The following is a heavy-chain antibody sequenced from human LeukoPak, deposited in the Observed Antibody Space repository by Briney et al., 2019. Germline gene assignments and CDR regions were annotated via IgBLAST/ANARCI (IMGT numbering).Heavy chain of an antibody. V-gene: IGHV3-30*03. CDR3: FTSSYDSSGYTIEFDY. J-gene: IGHJ4*02. D-gene: IGHD3-22*01. CDR2: ISYDGSNK. CDR1: GLTFSSYG. Sequence: GRSLRLSCAASGLTFSSYGMHWVRQAPGKGLEWVAVISYDGSNKYYADSVKGRFTISRDNSKNTLYLQMNSLRAEDTAVYYCFTSSYDSSGYTIEFDYWGQGTLVTVSS.